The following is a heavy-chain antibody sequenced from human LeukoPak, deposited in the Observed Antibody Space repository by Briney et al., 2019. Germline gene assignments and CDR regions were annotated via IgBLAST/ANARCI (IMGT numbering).Heavy chain of an antibody. CDR3: AFTRGYYYYYGMDV. V-gene: IGHV1-18*01. Sequence: ASVKVSCKASGYTFTSYGISWVRQAPGQGLEWMGWISAYNGNTNYAQKLQGRVTMTTDTSTSTAYMELGSLRSDDTAVYYCAFTRGYYYYYGMDVWGQGTTVTVSS. J-gene: IGHJ6*02. CDR2: ISAYNGNT. CDR1: GYTFTSYG.